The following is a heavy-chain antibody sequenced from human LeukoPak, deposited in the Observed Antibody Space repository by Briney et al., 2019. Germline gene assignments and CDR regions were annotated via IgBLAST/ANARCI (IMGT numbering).Heavy chain of an antibody. D-gene: IGHD3-22*01. J-gene: IGHJ3*02. CDR1: GGSISRYY. Sequence: SETLSLTCTVSGGSISRYYWSWIPQPPGKGLEWIGYIYYSGSTNHNPSLKSRVTISVDTSKNQFSLKLSSVTAADTAVYYCARGGYYDKEAFDIWGQGTMVTVSS. CDR2: IYYSGST. CDR3: ARGGYYDKEAFDI. V-gene: IGHV4-59*13.